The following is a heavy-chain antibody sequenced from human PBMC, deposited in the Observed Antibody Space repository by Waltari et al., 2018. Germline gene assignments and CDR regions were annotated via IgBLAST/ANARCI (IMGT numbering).Heavy chain of an antibody. CDR2: INVEGGYI. D-gene: IGHD5-12*01. Sequence: EVHLAESGGGVVQPGGSLRLRCPGSGFRFGAYLMHWVGQAPGKGLEWVSRINVEGGYISYGDSVKGRFTISRDNAKNTVFLQLNSLRADDTAVYFCARKAGSGYPYGPFYYDNWGQGTLVTVSS. CDR1: GFRFGAYL. V-gene: IGHV3-74*01. CDR3: ARKAGSGYPYGPFYYDN. J-gene: IGHJ4*02.